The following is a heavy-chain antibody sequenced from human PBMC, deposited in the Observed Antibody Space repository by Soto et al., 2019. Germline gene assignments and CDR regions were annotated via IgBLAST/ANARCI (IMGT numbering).Heavy chain of an antibody. D-gene: IGHD6-13*01. V-gene: IGHV3-30-3*01. J-gene: IGHJ6*02. Sequence: GGSLRLSCAASGFTFSSYAMHWVRQTAGKGLEWVAVISYDGSNKYYADSVKGRFTISRDNSKNTLYLQMNSLRAEDTAVYYCARDGSSSSYYYGMDVWGQGTTVTVSS. CDR1: GFTFSSYA. CDR2: ISYDGSNK. CDR3: ARDGSSSSYYYGMDV.